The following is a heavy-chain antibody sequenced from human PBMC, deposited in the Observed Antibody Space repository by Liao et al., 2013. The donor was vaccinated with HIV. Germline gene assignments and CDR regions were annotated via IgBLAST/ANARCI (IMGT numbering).Heavy chain of an antibody. CDR1: GGSISSYY. V-gene: IGHV4-59*08. Sequence: HVQLQESGPGLVKPSETLSLTCTVSGGSISSYYWSWIRQPPGKGLEWIGYMSYSKSTIYNPSLKSRVTISVDTSKNQFSLNLSSLTAADTAVYYCARQRVLMGFDAFDIWGQGTMVTVS. CDR3: ARQRVLMGFDAFDI. D-gene: IGHD3-9*01. J-gene: IGHJ3*02. CDR2: MSYSKST.